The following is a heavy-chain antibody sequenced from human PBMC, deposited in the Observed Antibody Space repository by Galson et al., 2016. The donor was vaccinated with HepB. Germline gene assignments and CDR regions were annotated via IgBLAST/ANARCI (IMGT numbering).Heavy chain of an antibody. V-gene: IGHV1-24*01. Sequence: SCKVSGYSLSRLAMHWVRQGPAKGLEWRGGFLPEEVETIYAQKFQGRVTMTEDTSTDTAYIELSSLRSENTGVYYCTTLTEDDATGCPDAFDLWGQGTMVTVSS. CDR3: TTLTEDDATGCPDAFDL. CDR1: GYSLSRLA. CDR2: FLPEEVET. J-gene: IGHJ3*01. D-gene: IGHD2-2*01.